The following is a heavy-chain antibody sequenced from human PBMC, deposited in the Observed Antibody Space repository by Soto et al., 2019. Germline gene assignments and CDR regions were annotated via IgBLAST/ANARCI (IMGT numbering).Heavy chain of an antibody. D-gene: IGHD2-15*01. CDR1: GGTFSSYA. CDR3: AGVGTVVKYFHYWDFDL. J-gene: IGHJ2*01. V-gene: IGHV1-69*12. CDR2: IIPIFGTA. Sequence: QVQLVQSGAEVKKPGSSVKVSCKASGGTFSSYAISWVRQAPGQGLEWMGGIIPIFGTANYAQKFQGRVTSTADESTSIASMVLSSLRSGDTAVYYCAGVGTVVKYFHYWDFDLWGRGTLVTVSS.